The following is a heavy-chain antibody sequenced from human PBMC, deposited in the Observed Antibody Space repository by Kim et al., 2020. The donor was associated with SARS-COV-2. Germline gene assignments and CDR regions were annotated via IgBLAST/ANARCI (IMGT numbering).Heavy chain of an antibody. D-gene: IGHD3-10*01. CDR1: GFSFNNYG. CDR3: ARTTYPGFGDLLPIYYGMDV. V-gene: IGHV3-33*01. J-gene: IGHJ6*02. CDR2: IWYDGSNK. Sequence: GGSLRLSCAASGFSFNNYGMYWVRQAPGKGLEWVAFIWYDGSNKYYADSVKGRFTISRDNSKNTLYMQMNSLRAEDTAVYYCARTTYPGFGDLLPIYYGMDVWGQGTTVTVSS.